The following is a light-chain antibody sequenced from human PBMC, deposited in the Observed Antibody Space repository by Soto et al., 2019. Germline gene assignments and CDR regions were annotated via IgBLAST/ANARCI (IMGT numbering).Light chain of an antibody. CDR2: ASS. CDR1: QGISSY. V-gene: IGKV1-9*01. Sequence: DIQLTQSPSFLSASVGDRVTITCRASQGISSYLAWYQQKPGEAPKFLIYASSTLRGGVPSRFSGSGSRTEVTLPISSLQHEDFATYDWGGRHDYPITLGQGTPLGIK. CDR3: GGRHDYPIT. J-gene: IGKJ5*01.